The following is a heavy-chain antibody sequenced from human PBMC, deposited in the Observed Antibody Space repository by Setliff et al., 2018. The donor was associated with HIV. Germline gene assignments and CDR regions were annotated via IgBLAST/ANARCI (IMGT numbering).Heavy chain of an antibody. V-gene: IGHV3-23*01. Sequence: GGSLRLSCAASEFTFSSYAMSWVRQAPGKGLEWVSTIGAVGSPTHYAESVKGRFTIFKDKSKNTLYLQMSSLRDEDTAVYYCAKVLEFGIDAFDIWGQGTMVTVSS. CDR1: EFTFSSYA. D-gene: IGHD3-10*01. CDR3: AKVLEFGIDAFDI. CDR2: IGAVGSPT. J-gene: IGHJ3*02.